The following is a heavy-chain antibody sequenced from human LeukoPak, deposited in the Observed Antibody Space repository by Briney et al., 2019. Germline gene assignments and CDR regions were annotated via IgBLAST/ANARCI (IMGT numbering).Heavy chain of an antibody. D-gene: IGHD2-21*02. CDR3: ARDLTNVVVTVGSDYYYGMDV. CDR2: ISYDGSNK. J-gene: IGHJ6*02. CDR1: GFTFSSYA. V-gene: IGHV3-30*04. Sequence: EPGGSLRLFCAASGFTFSSYAMHWVRQAPGKGLEWVAVISYDGSNKYYAHSVKGRFTISRDNSKNTLYLQMNSLRAEDTAVYYCARDLTNVVVTVGSDYYYGMDVWGQGTTVTVSS.